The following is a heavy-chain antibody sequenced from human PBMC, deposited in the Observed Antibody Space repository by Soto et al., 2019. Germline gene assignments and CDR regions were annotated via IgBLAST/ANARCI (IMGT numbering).Heavy chain of an antibody. CDR1: GFTFSSYA. Sequence: GGSLRLSCAASGFTFSSYAMSWVRQAPGKGLEWVSAISYGGGTTYYADSAKGRFTISRDNSKNTLYLQMNSLRAEDTAVYYCAKNPGYYYDSTGYHFDYWGQGTLVTVSS. V-gene: IGHV3-23*01. J-gene: IGHJ4*02. D-gene: IGHD3-22*01. CDR3: AKNPGYYYDSTGYHFDY. CDR2: ISYGGGTT.